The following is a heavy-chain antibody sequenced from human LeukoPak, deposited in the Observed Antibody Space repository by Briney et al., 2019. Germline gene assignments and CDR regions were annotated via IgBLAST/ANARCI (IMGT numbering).Heavy chain of an antibody. D-gene: IGHD3-3*01. V-gene: IGHV4-4*07. J-gene: IGHJ5*02. Sequence: SETLSLPCTLSGGSISSYYWRWLPQPAGRGVEWIGRIYTCGSNNYNPSLKSQVTLSVDTSENMFSLKLSSVAAADSAVYYCARGHDFWSGSNWFDPWGQGTLVTVSS. CDR3: ARGHDFWSGSNWFDP. CDR1: GGSISSYY. CDR2: IYTCGSN.